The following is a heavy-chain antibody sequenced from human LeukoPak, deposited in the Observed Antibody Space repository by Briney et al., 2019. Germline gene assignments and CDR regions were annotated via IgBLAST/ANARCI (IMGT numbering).Heavy chain of an antibody. J-gene: IGHJ4*02. Sequence: SETLSLTCTVSGYSISSANYWGWIRQPPGKGLEWIGSFYHRGSTYYNPSLKSRVTITVDASKNQFSLKLNSVTAADTASYYCARDYSSGWYTPFYWGQGTLVTVSS. V-gene: IGHV4-38-2*02. D-gene: IGHD6-19*01. CDR3: ARDYSSGWYTPFY. CDR2: FYHRGST. CDR1: GYSISSANY.